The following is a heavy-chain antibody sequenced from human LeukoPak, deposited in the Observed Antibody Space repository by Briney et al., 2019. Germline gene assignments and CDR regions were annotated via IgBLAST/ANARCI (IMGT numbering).Heavy chain of an antibody. CDR3: ARTPQGDNYFDY. Sequence: TLSLTCTVSGGSISSGSYYWSWIRQPAGKGLEWIGRIYTSGSTNYNPSLKSRVTISVDTSKNQFSLKLSSVTAADTAVFYCARTPQGDNYFDYWGQGHLVTVSS. D-gene: IGHD3-9*01. CDR1: GGSISSGSYY. CDR2: IYTSGST. V-gene: IGHV4-61*02. J-gene: IGHJ4*02.